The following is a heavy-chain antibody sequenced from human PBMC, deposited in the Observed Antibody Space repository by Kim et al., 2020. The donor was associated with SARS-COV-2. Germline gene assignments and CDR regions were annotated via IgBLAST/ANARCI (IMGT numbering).Heavy chain of an antibody. CDR2: IYYSGST. CDR1: GGSVSSGSYY. CDR3: ARDNKERSRIAARPSWFDP. D-gene: IGHD6-6*01. J-gene: IGHJ5*02. V-gene: IGHV4-61*01. Sequence: SETLSLTCTVSGGSVSSGSYYWSWIRQPPGKGLEWIGYIYYSGSTNYNPSLKSRVTISVDTSKNQFSLKLSSVTAADTAVYYCARDNKERSRIAARPSWFDPWGQGTLVTVSS.